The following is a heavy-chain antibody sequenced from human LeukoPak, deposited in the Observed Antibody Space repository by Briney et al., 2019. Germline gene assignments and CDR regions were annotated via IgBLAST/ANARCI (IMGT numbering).Heavy chain of an antibody. V-gene: IGHV3-7*01. J-gene: IGHJ4*02. D-gene: IGHD1-14*01. CDR1: GFTFSGHL. Sequence: GGSLRLSCADSGFTFSGHLVSWVSQAPGKGLEWVANINQGGSDKYYVDSVKGRFTISRDNANNLLYLQMNSLRGEDTAVYYCTRDRSRAEDDWGQGTLVTVSS. CDR2: INQGGSDK. CDR3: TRDRSRAEDD.